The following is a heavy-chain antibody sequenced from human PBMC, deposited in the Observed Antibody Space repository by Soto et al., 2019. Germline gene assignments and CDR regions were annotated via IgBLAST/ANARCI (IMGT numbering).Heavy chain of an antibody. V-gene: IGHV4-59*01. CDR1: GGSISSYY. CDR3: ARAHPLLWFGELSQYYFDY. J-gene: IGHJ4*02. Sequence: ASETLSLTCTVSGGSISSYYWSWIRQPPGKGLEWIGYIYYSGSTNYNPSLKSRVTISVDTSKNQFSLKLSSVTAADTAVYYCARAHPLLWFGELSQYYFDYWGQGTLVTSPQ. CDR2: IYYSGST. D-gene: IGHD3-10*01.